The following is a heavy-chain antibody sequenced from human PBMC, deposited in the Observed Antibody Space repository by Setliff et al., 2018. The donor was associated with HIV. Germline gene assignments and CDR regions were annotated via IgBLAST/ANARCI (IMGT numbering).Heavy chain of an antibody. CDR2: IQGDGSRT. J-gene: IGHJ4*02. CDR1: GFTFRRFS. Sequence: GGSLRLSCAASGFTFRRFSMHWVRQAPGKALEWVSLIQGDGSRTYYADSVKGRFTISRDNRKNSLYLQMNSLTDEDTAWYYCAKELDCGGDCFAYFNSWGQGTLVTVSS. D-gene: IGHD2-21*02. V-gene: IGHV3-43D*04. CDR3: AKELDCGGDCFAYFNS.